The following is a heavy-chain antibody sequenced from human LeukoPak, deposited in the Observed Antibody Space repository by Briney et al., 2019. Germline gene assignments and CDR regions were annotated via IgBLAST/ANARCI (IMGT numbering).Heavy chain of an antibody. CDR3: ARVGSGYYYDSSGYRAFDY. V-gene: IGHV3-74*01. CDR1: GFTFSSYW. D-gene: IGHD3-22*01. J-gene: IGHJ4*02. Sequence: GGSLRLSCAASGFTFSSYWMHWVRQAPGKGLVWVSRINSDESTITYADSVKGRFTISRDNAKNSLYLQMNSLRAEDTAVYYCARVGSGYYYDSSGYRAFDYWGQGTLVTVSS. CDR2: INSDESTI.